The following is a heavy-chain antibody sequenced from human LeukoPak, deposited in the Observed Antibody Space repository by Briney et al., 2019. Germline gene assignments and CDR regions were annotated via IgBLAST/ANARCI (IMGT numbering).Heavy chain of an antibody. CDR2: FDPEDGET. Sequence: ASVKVSCKVSGYTLTELSMHWVRQAPGKGLEWMGGFDPEDGETIYAQKFQGRVTMTEDTSTDTAYMELSSLRSEDTAVYYCATNYYGSGSYDYWGQGTLVTVSS. CDR3: ATNYYGSGSYDY. J-gene: IGHJ4*02. V-gene: IGHV1-24*01. D-gene: IGHD3-10*01. CDR1: GYTLTELS.